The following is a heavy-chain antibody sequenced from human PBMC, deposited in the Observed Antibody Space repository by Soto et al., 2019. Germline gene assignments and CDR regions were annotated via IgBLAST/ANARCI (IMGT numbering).Heavy chain of an antibody. D-gene: IGHD3-16*01. CDR1: GFTFSSYG. Sequence: GGSLRLSCAASGFTFSSYGMHWVRQAPGKGLEWVAVIWYDGSNKYYADSVKGRFTISRDNSKNTLYLQMNSLRAEDTAVYYCARDYEGGDNYYYGMDVWGQGTTVTVSS. CDR2: IWYDGSNK. V-gene: IGHV3-33*01. CDR3: ARDYEGGDNYYYGMDV. J-gene: IGHJ6*02.